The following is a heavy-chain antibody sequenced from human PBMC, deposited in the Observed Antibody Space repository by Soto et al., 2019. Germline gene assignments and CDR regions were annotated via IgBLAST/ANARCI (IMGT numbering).Heavy chain of an antibody. CDR2: ISSNSDTI. D-gene: IGHD4-17*01. J-gene: IGHJ4*02. V-gene: IGHV3-9*02. CDR3: AKDMRWGGMTTIPYCDS. Sequence: EVQLVESGGGLVQPGRSLRLSCVASGFTADDYAMHWVRQAPGKGLEWVSGISSNSDTIDYADSVKGRFTISRDNAKTHVFLQVNSLRPEATAFYYCAKDMRWGGMTTIPYCDSWGQGTLVTFSS. CDR1: GFTADDYA.